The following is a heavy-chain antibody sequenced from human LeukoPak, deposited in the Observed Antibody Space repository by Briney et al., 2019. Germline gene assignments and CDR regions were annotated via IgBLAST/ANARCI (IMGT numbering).Heavy chain of an antibody. Sequence: GGSLRLSCTASGFTFSSYSMNWVRQAPGKGLEWVSSISTSSSYIYYADSVKGRFTISRDNSKNTLYLQMNSLRAEDTAVYYRARDPHYEKLRFLEWRLNYYYYYYMDVWGKGTTVTVSS. CDR1: GFTFSSYS. CDR3: ARDPHYEKLRFLEWRLNYYYYYYMDV. D-gene: IGHD3-3*01. V-gene: IGHV3-21*01. J-gene: IGHJ6*03. CDR2: ISTSSSYI.